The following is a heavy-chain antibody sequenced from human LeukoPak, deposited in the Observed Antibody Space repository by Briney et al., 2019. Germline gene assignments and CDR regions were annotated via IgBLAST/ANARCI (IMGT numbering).Heavy chain of an antibody. CDR2: VKQDGSEK. J-gene: IGHJ4*02. D-gene: IGHD2-15*01. V-gene: IGHV3-7*01. CDR1: GFTFSSYW. Sequence: GGSLRLSCAASGFTFSSYWMDWVRQAPGKGLEWVANVKQDGSEKYYVDSVKGRFTISRDNVENSLYLQMDSLRAEDTAVYYCSTALNNWGQGTLVTVSS. CDR3: STALNN.